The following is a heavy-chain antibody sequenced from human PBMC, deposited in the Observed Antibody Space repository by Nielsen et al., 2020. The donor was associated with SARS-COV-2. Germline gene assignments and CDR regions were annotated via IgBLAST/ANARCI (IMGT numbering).Heavy chain of an antibody. CDR1: GASISSSGFY. CDR3: ARTGYSTGYYSFHAFDI. CDR2: IHYSGGT. Sequence: SETLSLTCSVSGASISSSGFYWAWIRQPPGKALEWIGDIHYSGGTYYNPSLKSRVAISVVASSNQISLQVTAVTAADTAVYYCARTGYSTGYYSFHAFDIWGRVTRVSVSS. J-gene: IGHJ3*02. V-gene: IGHV4-39*01. D-gene: IGHD2-2*01.